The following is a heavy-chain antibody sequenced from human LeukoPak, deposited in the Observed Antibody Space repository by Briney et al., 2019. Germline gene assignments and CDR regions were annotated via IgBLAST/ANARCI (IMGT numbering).Heavy chain of an antibody. CDR1: VYTLNIYS. J-gene: IGHJ4*02. CDR2: INAGGDYT. V-gene: IGHV3-23*01. Sequence: GGSPRLSRADSVYTLNIYSMTRVPHARPKALECVSAINAGGDYTLWADSVKRRFTIYRDNSKNMLYLQMNSLRAEDTAVYYCAKERDRGTEVADHFDLWGQGTLVTVSS. D-gene: IGHD6-19*01. CDR3: AKERDRGTEVADHFDL.